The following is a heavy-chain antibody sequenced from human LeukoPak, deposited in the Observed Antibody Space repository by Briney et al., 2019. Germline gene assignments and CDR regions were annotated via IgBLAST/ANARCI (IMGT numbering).Heavy chain of an antibody. V-gene: IGHV3-74*01. CDR2: INNDGSAT. CDR3: ARLWYSGSYHYYYYMDV. Sequence: GGSLRLSCAASKFTFSNYWMHWVRQAPGKGLVWVSHINNDGSATSYADPVKGRFTISRDNAKNTVYLQMNSLRPEDTGVYYCARLWYSGSYHYYYYMDVWGKGTRSPSP. D-gene: IGHD1-26*01. J-gene: IGHJ6*03. CDR1: KFTFSNYW.